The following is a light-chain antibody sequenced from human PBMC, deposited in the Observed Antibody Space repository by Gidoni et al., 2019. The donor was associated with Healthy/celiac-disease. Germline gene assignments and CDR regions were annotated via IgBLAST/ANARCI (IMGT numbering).Light chain of an antibody. V-gene: IGLV4-69*01. CDR2: LNSDGSH. Sequence: CTLSSGHSSYAIAWHQQQPEKGPRYLMKLNSDGSHSKGDGIPDRFSGSSSGAERYLTISSLQSEDEADYYCQTWGTGPVVFGGGTKLTVL. CDR3: QTWGTGPVV. J-gene: IGLJ2*01. CDR1: SGHSSYA.